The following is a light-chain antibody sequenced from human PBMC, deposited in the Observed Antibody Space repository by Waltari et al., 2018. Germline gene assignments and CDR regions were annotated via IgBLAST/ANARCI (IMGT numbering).Light chain of an antibody. J-gene: IGKJ4*01. CDR2: WAS. Sequence: IVITQSPYTLAVSLSERGNINCKASQTVLDRPKFEDYLAWYQQKPGQPPKLLIYWASTRESGVPARFSGSGSGTDFTLTITSLQAEDLAAYYCQQHYSHLITFGGGTKVEI. CDR1: QTVLDRPKFEDY. CDR3: QQHYSHLIT. V-gene: IGKV4-1*01.